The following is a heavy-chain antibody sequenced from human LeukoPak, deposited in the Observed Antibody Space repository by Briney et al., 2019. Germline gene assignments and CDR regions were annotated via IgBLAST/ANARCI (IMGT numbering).Heavy chain of an antibody. CDR3: AGEWSGGSTY. D-gene: IGHD2-15*01. J-gene: IGHJ4*02. Sequence: GGSLRLSCAASGFTFSSYSMNWVRQAPGKGLEWVSSISSSSSYIYYADSVKGRFTISRDNAKNSPYLQMNSLRAEDTAVYYCAGEWSGGSTYWGQGTLVTVSS. CDR1: GFTFSSYS. V-gene: IGHV3-21*01. CDR2: ISSSSSYI.